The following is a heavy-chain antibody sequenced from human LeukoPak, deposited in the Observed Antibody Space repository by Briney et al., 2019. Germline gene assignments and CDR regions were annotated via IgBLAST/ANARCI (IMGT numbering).Heavy chain of an antibody. CDR3: AKDPSIVVVVAATPPDY. Sequence: PGGSLRLSCVASGFTFSSYAMSWVRQAPGKGLEWVSAISGSGGSTYYADSVKGRFTISRDNSKNTLYLQMNSLRAEDTAVYYCAKDPSIVVVVAATPPDYWGQGTLVTVSS. D-gene: IGHD2-15*01. V-gene: IGHV3-23*01. J-gene: IGHJ4*02. CDR1: GFTFSSYA. CDR2: ISGSGGST.